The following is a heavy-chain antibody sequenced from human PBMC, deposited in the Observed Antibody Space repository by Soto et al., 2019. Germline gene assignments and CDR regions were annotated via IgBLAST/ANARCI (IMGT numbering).Heavy chain of an antibody. Sequence: SETLSLTCTVSGGSISSYYWSWIRQPAGKGLEWIGRIYTSGSTNYNPSLKSRVTMSVDTSKNQFSLKLSSVTAEDTAVYYCARGLLFGYYYYGMDVWGQGTTVTVSS. V-gene: IGHV4-4*07. CDR1: GGSISSYY. CDR2: IYTSGST. CDR3: ARGLLFGYYYYGMDV. J-gene: IGHJ6*02. D-gene: IGHD3-3*01.